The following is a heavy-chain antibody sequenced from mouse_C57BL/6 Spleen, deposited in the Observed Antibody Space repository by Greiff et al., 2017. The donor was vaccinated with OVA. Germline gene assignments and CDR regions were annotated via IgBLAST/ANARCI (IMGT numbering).Heavy chain of an antibody. CDR3: ARGEYYGNFAWFAY. V-gene: IGHV1-69*01. D-gene: IGHD2-1*01. J-gene: IGHJ3*01. Sequence: QVQLQQPGAELVMPGASVKLSCKASGYTFTSYWMHWVKQRPGQGLEWIGEIDPSDSYTNYNQKFKGKSTLTVDKSSSTAYMQLSSLTSEDSAVYYCARGEYYGNFAWFAYWGQGTLVTVSA. CDR2: IDPSDSYT. CDR1: GYTFTSYW.